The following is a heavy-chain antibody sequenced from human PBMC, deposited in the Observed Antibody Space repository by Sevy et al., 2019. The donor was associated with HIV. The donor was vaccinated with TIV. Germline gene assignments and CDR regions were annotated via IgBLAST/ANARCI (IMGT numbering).Heavy chain of an antibody. J-gene: IGHJ4*02. CDR1: GFSVSSNF. CDR2: IYGGGET. V-gene: IGHV3-53*01. Sequence: GGSLRLSCAASGFSVSSNFMSWVRQAPGRGLEWVSIIYGGGETYYAESVKGRFTISRDSSRNTVVLQMNSLRAEDTAIYFCTTSPRPNLADYWGQGTLVTVSS. D-gene: IGHD1-1*01. CDR3: TTSPRPNLADY.